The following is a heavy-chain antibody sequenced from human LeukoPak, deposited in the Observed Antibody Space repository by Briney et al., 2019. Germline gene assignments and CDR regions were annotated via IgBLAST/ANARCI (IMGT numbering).Heavy chain of an antibody. CDR3: ARGRCSSTSCYADYYYYMDV. V-gene: IGHV1-18*01. CDR1: GYTFTSYG. Sequence: GASVKVSCKASGYTFTSYGISWVRQAPGQGLEWMGWISAYNGNTNYAQKLQGRVTMTTDTSTSTAYMELRSLRSDDTAVYYCARGRCSSTSCYADYYYYMDVWGKGTTVTVS. D-gene: IGHD2-2*01. CDR2: ISAYNGNT. J-gene: IGHJ6*03.